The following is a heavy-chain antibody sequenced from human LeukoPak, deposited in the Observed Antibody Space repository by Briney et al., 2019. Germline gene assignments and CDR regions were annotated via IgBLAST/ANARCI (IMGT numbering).Heavy chain of an antibody. CDR1: EFTFSTYS. D-gene: IGHD6-19*01. Sequence: GGSLRLSCAASEFTFSTYSMNWVRQAPGKGLEWVSSISSGSTYIYYADSVKGRFTISRDNAKNSLYLQMNSLRAEDTAVYYCARDPSSGWYLKGWFDPWGQGTLVTVSS. CDR2: ISSGSTYI. V-gene: IGHV3-21*01. J-gene: IGHJ5*02. CDR3: ARDPSSGWYLKGWFDP.